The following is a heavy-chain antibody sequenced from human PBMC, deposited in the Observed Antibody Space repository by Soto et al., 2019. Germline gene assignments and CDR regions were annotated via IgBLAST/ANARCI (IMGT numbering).Heavy chain of an antibody. Sequence: QVHLVESGGGVVQPGRSLRLSCATSGFTFTTYALHWVRQAPGKGLEWVAVISYDGNHKDYADSVKGRFTISRDNSKNTLFLQMNSLRPEDTAVYYCARPRTYDSTGSFYHWGLGTRVTVSS. CDR2: ISYDGNHK. J-gene: IGHJ4*02. CDR1: GFTFTTYA. CDR3: ARPRTYDSTGSFYH. V-gene: IGHV3-30-3*01. D-gene: IGHD3-22*01.